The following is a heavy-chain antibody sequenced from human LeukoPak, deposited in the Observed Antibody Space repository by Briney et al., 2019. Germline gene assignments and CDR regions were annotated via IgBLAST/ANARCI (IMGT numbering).Heavy chain of an antibody. Sequence: GGSLRLPCAASGFTFSAFGLRWARRLPAKGLEWVSGLHWNGGSTGYADSVKGRFTISRDNAKNSLYLQMTSLRVEDTAFYYCARAPITGYYYYYYMDVWGKGTTVTVSS. D-gene: IGHD1-20*01. V-gene: IGHV3-20*04. CDR2: LHWNGGST. CDR1: GFTFSAFG. J-gene: IGHJ6*03. CDR3: ARAPITGYYYYYYMDV.